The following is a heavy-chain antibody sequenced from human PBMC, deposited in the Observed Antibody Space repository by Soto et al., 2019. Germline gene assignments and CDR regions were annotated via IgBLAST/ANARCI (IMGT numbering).Heavy chain of an antibody. CDR2: IYYSGST. CDR3: ARAAGGGYNWFDP. J-gene: IGHJ5*02. D-gene: IGHD6-13*01. CDR1: GGSISSYY. Sequence: SETLSLTCTVSGGSISSYYWSWIRQPPGKGLEWIGYIYYSGSTNYNPSLKSRVTISVDTSKNQFSLKLSSVTAADTAVYYCARAAGGGYNWFDPWGQGTLVTVSS. V-gene: IGHV4-59*08.